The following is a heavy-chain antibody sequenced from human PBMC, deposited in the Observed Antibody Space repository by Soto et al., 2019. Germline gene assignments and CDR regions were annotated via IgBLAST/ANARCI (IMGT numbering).Heavy chain of an antibody. V-gene: IGHV3-23*01. CDR2: ISGSGGGT. CDR1: GFTFSIYA. D-gene: IGHD5-18*01. J-gene: IGHJ4*02. CDR3: AKDAGGYSYGPPYFDY. Sequence: PGGSLRLSCAASGFTFSIYAMSWVRQAPGKGLEWVSAISGSGGGTYYADSVKGRFTISRDSSKNTLYVQRNSLRAEDTDVYYCAKDAGGYSYGPPYFDYWGQGTLVTVSS.